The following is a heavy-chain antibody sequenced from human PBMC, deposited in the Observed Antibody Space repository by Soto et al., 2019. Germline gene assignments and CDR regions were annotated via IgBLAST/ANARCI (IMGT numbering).Heavy chain of an antibody. CDR2: ICYDGSNK. J-gene: IGHJ5*02. D-gene: IGHD3-22*01. Sequence: GGSISLSCAASGFTFSSYGMHWVRQAPVKGLEWVAVICYDGSNKYYADSVKGRFTISRDNSKNTLYLQMNSLRAEDTAVYYCARDLTDFRDSSGYNWFDPWGQGTLVTVSS. CDR1: GFTFSSYG. V-gene: IGHV3-33*01. CDR3: ARDLTDFRDSSGYNWFDP.